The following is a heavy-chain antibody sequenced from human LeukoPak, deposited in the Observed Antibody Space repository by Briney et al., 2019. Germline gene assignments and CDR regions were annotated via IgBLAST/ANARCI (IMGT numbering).Heavy chain of an antibody. V-gene: IGHV3-23*01. CDR3: AKCADYYDSSGYYRY. D-gene: IGHD3-22*01. J-gene: IGHJ4*02. Sequence: VTLSLTCTVSGGSISSYYWSWVRQAPGKGLEWVSAITGSGVGTYYADSVKGRFTISRDNSKNTLYLQMNSLRAEDTAVYYCAKCADYYDSSGYYRYWGQGTLVTVSS. CDR2: ITGSGVGT. CDR1: GGSISSYY.